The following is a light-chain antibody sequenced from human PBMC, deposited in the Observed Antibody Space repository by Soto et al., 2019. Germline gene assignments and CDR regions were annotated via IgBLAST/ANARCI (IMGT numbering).Light chain of an antibody. CDR2: KAS. V-gene: IGKV1-5*03. CDR3: QQYESFPRT. J-gene: IGKJ1*01. Sequence: DIQMTQSPSTLSASVGDRVTITCRASQSINNWLAWYQQKPGKAPKLFIFKASTLEIGVPSRFSGSGSGTEFTLSISSLQPDDVATYFCQQYESFPRTFGQGTKVEMK. CDR1: QSINNW.